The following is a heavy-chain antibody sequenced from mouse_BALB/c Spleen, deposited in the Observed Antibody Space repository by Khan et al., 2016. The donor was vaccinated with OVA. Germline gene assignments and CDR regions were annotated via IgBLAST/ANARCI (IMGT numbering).Heavy chain of an antibody. Sequence: EVQLVESGGGLVQPGGSRKLSCAASGFTFSSFGMHWVRQAPKKGLEWVAYMSSGSSTIYYVDTVKSRFTISRDNPKNTLFLQMTSLRSEDTAMYYCVRSGGNFHWYFDVWGAGTSVTVSS. CDR1: GFTFSSFG. CDR3: VRSGGNFHWYFDV. CDR2: MSSGSSTI. J-gene: IGHJ1*01. V-gene: IGHV5-17*02. D-gene: IGHD2-1*01.